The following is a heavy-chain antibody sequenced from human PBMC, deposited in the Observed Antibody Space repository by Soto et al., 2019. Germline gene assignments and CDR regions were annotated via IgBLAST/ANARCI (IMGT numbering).Heavy chain of an antibody. CDR1: GYNFTSHY. Sequence: GASVKVSCKASGYNFTSHYMHWVRQAPGQGLESMGIIYPRGGTTIYAQKFQGSVTMTRDTSTHTFYMELSSLRSEDTAMYYCARVGYSSTGTTFHYHGLDVWGQGTTVTVSS. CDR2: IYPRGGTT. D-gene: IGHD3-22*01. J-gene: IGHJ6*02. CDR3: ARVGYSSTGTTFHYHGLDV. V-gene: IGHV1-46*01.